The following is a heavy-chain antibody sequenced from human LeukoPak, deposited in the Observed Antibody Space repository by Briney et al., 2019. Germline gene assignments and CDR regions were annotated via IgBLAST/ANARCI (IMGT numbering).Heavy chain of an antibody. CDR3: ARQGHYDFWSGYRLDY. CDR2: IKGKADGGTT. CDR1: GFTFSKAW. V-gene: IGHV3-15*01. Sequence: GTSLRLSCAASGFTFSKAWMSWVRQAPGKGLEWVGRIKGKADGGTTDYASPVKGRLTISRDNSKNTLYLQMNSLRAEDTAVYYCARQGHYDFWSGYRLDYWGQGTLVTVSS. J-gene: IGHJ4*02. D-gene: IGHD3-3*01.